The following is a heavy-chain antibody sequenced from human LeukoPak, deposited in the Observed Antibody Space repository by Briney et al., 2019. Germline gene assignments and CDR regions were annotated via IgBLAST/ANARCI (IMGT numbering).Heavy chain of an antibody. V-gene: IGHV4-4*08. CDR2: IHNSGRT. Sequence: PSETLSLTCSVSGGSVSSYYWSWIRQSPGKGLEWIGYIHNSGRTNYNPSLKSRVTGFVDTSKNQFSLKLSSVTAADTAVYYCARGGNYGDYDGYFDYWGQGTLVTVSS. D-gene: IGHD4-17*01. CDR1: GGSVSSYY. CDR3: ARGGNYGDYDGYFDY. J-gene: IGHJ4*02.